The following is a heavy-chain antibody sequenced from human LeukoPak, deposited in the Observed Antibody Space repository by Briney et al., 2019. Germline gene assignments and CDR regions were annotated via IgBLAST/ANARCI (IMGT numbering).Heavy chain of an antibody. V-gene: IGHV3-33*06. CDR1: GFTFSSYG. Sequence: PGRSLRLYCAASGFTFSSYGMHWVRQAPGIGLEWVAVLWSDESKKHYADSVKGRFTSSRDTSKNMLYLQMNSMRAEDTAIYYCVKDGHCSGGTCYPFYFASWGQGTLVTVSS. CDR3: VKDGHCSGGTCYPFYFAS. CDR2: LWSDESKK. D-gene: IGHD2-15*01. J-gene: IGHJ4*02.